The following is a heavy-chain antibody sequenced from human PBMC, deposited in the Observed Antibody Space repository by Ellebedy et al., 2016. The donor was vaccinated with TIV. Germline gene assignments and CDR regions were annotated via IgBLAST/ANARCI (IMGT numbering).Heavy chain of an antibody. CDR1: GFTFSSYN. D-gene: IGHD3-10*01. CDR3: ARDYYGSGHPDY. CDR2: ISRSSTTI. Sequence: GGSLRLSCAASGFTFSSYNMNWVRQAPGKGLEWLSYISRSSTTILYADSVKGRLTISRDNSKNTLYLQMNSLRAEDTAVYYCARDYYGSGHPDYWGQGTLVTVSS. J-gene: IGHJ4*02. V-gene: IGHV3-48*01.